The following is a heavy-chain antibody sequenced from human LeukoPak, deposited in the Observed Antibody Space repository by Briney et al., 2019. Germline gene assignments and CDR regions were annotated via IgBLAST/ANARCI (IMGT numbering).Heavy chain of an antibody. Sequence: GGSLRLSLAASGFTFSRYAMNGVRQPPGRGLEGVSASGTSCEEYYGVSVKGRFINSRDNAKNTVDLQMSSLRVEDTAVYYGAQKTPGNHPSGYWGQGILVTVSS. CDR2: SGTSCEE. CDR1: GFTFSRYA. CDR3: AQKTPGNHPSGY. J-gene: IGHJ4*02. D-gene: IGHD4-23*01. V-gene: IGHV3-23*01.